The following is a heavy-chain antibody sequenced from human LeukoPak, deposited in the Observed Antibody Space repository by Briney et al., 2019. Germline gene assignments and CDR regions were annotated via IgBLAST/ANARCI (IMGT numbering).Heavy chain of an antibody. CDR2: IYPGDSDT. CDR1: GYSFTSYW. V-gene: IGHV5-51*01. J-gene: IGHJ5*02. D-gene: IGHD2-2*01. CDR3: ARLTVPAAIGPYNWFDP. Sequence: GESLKISCKGSGYSFTSYWIGWARQMPGKGLEWMGIIYPGDSDTRYSPSFQGQVTISADKSISTAYLQWSSLKASDTAMYYCARLTVPAAIGPYNWFDPWGQGTLVTVSS.